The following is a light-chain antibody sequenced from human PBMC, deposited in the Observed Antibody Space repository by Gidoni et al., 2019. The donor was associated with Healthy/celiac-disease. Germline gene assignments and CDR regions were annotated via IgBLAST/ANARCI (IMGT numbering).Light chain of an antibody. CDR2: AAS. Sequence: DIQIIQSPSSLSASVGERVTITCRASQSISSYLNWYQQKPGKAPKLLIYAASSLQSGVPSRFSGSGSGTDFTLTISSLQPEDFATYYCQQSYSTPNAFGQGTKLEIK. V-gene: IGKV1-39*01. CDR3: QQSYSTPNA. CDR1: QSISSY. J-gene: IGKJ2*01.